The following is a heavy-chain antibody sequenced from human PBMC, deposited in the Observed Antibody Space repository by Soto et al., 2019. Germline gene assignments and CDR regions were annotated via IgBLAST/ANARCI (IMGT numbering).Heavy chain of an antibody. D-gene: IGHD3-10*01. V-gene: IGHV4-39*01. J-gene: IGHJ4*02. CDR1: GGSIISSTYY. CDR3: ARHRGSLRWFGELFEGGNY. CDR2: IYYSGST. Sequence: QLQLQESGPGLVKPSETLSLTCTVSGGSIISSTYYWGWIRQPPGKGLEWIGSIYYSGSTYYNPSLKSRVTMSVDTSKNQFSLKLNSVTAADTAVYYCARHRGSLRWFGELFEGGNYWGQGTLVTVSS.